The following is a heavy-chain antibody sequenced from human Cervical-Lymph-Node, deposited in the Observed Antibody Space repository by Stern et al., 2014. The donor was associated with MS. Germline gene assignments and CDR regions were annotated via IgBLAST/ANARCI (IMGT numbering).Heavy chain of an antibody. CDR3: ARGFSSSWYGGRFFNY. CDR2: IYSSGHT. J-gene: IGHJ4*02. Sequence: VQLVESGPGLVKPSETLSLTCTVSGGSISSYYWSWIRQAPGKGLEWIADIYSSGHTDYNPSLQGRVTVSVDTSKNQVSLRLSSVTAADTAVYYCARGFSSSWYGGRFFNYWGQGTLVTVSS. D-gene: IGHD6-13*01. CDR1: GGSISSYY. V-gene: IGHV4-59*01.